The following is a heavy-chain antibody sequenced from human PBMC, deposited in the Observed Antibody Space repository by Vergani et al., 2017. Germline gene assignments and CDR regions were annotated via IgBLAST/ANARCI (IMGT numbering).Heavy chain of an antibody. CDR2: IYYTGTT. J-gene: IGHJ4*02. V-gene: IGHV4-38-2*02. CDR3: ARDGPYYYGSGSYYGTFDH. CDR1: GYSISSGYY. Sequence: QVQLQESGPGLVKPSETLSLTCAVSGYSISSGYYWGWIRQPPGKGLEWIGYIYYTGTTIYNPSLKSRVSISTDTSTNQVSLRLSSVTAADTAVYYCARDGPYYYGSGSYYGTFDHWGQGTLVTVSS. D-gene: IGHD3-10*01.